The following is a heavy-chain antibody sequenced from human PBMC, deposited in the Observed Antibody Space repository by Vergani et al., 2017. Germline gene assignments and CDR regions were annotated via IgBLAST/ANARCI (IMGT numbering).Heavy chain of an antibody. CDR3: ARDLITYYYYYMDV. V-gene: IGHV4-61*02. Sequence: QVQLQESGPGLVKPSQTLSLTCSVSGGSISSGSYSWSWIRQPAGKGLEWIGRIYSRGSTKYNPSLKSRVTISVDTSKNQFSLKLSSVTAADAAVYYCARDLITYYYYYMDVWGKGTTVTVSS. CDR2: IYSRGST. CDR1: GGSISSGSYS. J-gene: IGHJ6*03. D-gene: IGHD5-24*01.